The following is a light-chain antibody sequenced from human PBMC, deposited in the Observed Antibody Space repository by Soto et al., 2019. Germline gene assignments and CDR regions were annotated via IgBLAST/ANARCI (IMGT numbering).Light chain of an antibody. CDR2: GAS. J-gene: IGKJ4*01. Sequence: EIVLTQSPGTLSLSPGERATLSCRASQSVSSSYLAWYQQKPGQPPRLLIYGASSRATGIPVRFSGSGSGTDFPLTITRLEPEDFAVYYCQHYRTSFGGGTKVEIK. CDR1: QSVSSSY. V-gene: IGKV3-20*01. CDR3: QHYRTS.